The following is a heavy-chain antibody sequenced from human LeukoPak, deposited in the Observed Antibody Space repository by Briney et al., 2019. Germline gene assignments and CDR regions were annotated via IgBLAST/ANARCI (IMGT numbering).Heavy chain of an antibody. Sequence: GGSLRLSCAASGFTVSSNYMSWVRQAPGKGLEWVSVIYSGGSTYYADSVKGRFTISRDNSKNTLYLQMNSLRAEDTAVYYCARAGSSGWYNPDAFDIWGQGTMVTVSS. J-gene: IGHJ3*02. CDR3: ARAGSSGWYNPDAFDI. CDR2: IYSGGST. V-gene: IGHV3-66*01. D-gene: IGHD6-19*01. CDR1: GFTVSSNY.